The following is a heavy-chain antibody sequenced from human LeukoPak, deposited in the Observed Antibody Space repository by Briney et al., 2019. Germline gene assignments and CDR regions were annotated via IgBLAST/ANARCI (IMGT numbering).Heavy chain of an antibody. Sequence: SVKVSCKASGGTFSSYAISWVRQAPGQGLEWMGRIIPIFGTANYAQKFQGRVTITTDESTSTAYMELSSLRSEDTAVYYCASLDYGDYGNWFDPWGQGTLITVSS. J-gene: IGHJ5*02. CDR2: IIPIFGTA. D-gene: IGHD4-17*01. V-gene: IGHV1-69*05. CDR1: GGTFSSYA. CDR3: ASLDYGDYGNWFDP.